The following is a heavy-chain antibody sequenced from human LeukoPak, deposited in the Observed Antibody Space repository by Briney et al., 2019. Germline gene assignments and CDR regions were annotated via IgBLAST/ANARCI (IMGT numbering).Heavy chain of an antibody. Sequence: GGSLRLSCAASGFTFSGYAMSWVRQALGKGLEWVSAISGSRGSTYYADSVKGRFTISRDNSKNTLYLQMNSLRAEDTAVYYCARGYCSSTSCSYFDYWGQGTLVTVSS. CDR3: ARGYCSSTSCSYFDY. J-gene: IGHJ4*02. V-gene: IGHV3-23*01. CDR1: GFTFSGYA. CDR2: ISGSRGST. D-gene: IGHD2-2*01.